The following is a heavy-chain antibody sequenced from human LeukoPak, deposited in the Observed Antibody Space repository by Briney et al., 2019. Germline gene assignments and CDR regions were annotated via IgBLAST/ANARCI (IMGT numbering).Heavy chain of an antibody. D-gene: IGHD6-6*01. CDR2: IKYSGNT. V-gene: IGHV4-34*01. CDR3: ARRLGARPPTTGYYMDV. CDR1: GESFSGDY. J-gene: IGHJ6*03. Sequence: SETLSLTCAVYGESFSGDYLTWIRQPPGKGLEWIGEIKYSGNTNHNPSLKSRVTMSVDTSKNQFSLKLSSVTAADTAIYFCARRLGARPPTTGYYMDVWGKGTTVIVSS.